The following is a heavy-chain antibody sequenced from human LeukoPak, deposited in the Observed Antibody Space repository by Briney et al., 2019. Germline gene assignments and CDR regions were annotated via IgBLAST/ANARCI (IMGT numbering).Heavy chain of an antibody. Sequence: ASVKVSCKASGGTFNNFAISWVRQAPGQGLEWVGGIIPMSGTANYAQKFQGRVTMTRDTSTSTVYMELSSLRSEDTAVYYCASVEYCGGDCYSDYWGQGTLVTVSS. CDR3: ASVEYCGGDCYSDY. J-gene: IGHJ4*02. D-gene: IGHD2-21*02. CDR2: IIPMSGTA. CDR1: GGTFNNFA. V-gene: IGHV1-69*05.